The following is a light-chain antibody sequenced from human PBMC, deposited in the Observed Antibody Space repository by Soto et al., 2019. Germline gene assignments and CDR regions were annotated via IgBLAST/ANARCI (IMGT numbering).Light chain of an antibody. Sequence: EIVLTQSPGTLSLSPGERATLSCRASQSVSNNYLAWYQQNPGQAPRLLIYGASIMATGIPDRFSGSGSGTDFTLTISRLEPEDFAVYYCQQYGSSPRTFGQGTKVEIK. CDR3: QQYGSSPRT. V-gene: IGKV3-20*01. CDR1: QSVSNNY. J-gene: IGKJ1*01. CDR2: GAS.